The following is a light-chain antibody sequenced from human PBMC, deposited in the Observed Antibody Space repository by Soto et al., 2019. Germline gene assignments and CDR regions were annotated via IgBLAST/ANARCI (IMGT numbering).Light chain of an antibody. V-gene: IGKV3-20*01. CDR1: QTVRNNY. J-gene: IGKJ4*01. CDR2: DAS. CDR3: PQFRSHPLP. Sequence: GVTKTQGTLSLDPGVRATLSSRSSQTVRNNYLAWYQQKPGQAPRLLIYDASSRATGIPDRFSGGGSGTDFTLTISRLEPEDFAVYYCPQFRSHPLPFCGGTK.